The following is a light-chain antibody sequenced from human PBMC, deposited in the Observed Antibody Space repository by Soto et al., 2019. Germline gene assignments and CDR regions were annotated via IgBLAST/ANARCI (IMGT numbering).Light chain of an antibody. CDR1: VTLSSSY. CDR3: QQYDTSPRT. CDR2: AAS. Sequence: EIVLTQSPGTLSLFPGERATLSCRASVTLSSSYFALYQQNPGHTPRILIYAASTRAPGIRDRFSGSVSGTHFTLTISRLEPEDFGVYYCQQYDTSPRTFGQGTKVEI. V-gene: IGKV3-20*01. J-gene: IGKJ1*01.